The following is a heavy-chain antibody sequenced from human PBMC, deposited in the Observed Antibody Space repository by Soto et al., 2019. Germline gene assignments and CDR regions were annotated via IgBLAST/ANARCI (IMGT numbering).Heavy chain of an antibody. CDR2: ISYDGSNT. CDR3: ARDHGMFLSYYYYGMDV. D-gene: IGHD3-10*02. Sequence: GGSLRLSCAASGFTFSRFSMHWVRQAPGKGLAWVAVISYDGSNTHYAESVKGRFNISRDDSKNTVYLQTNNLRGEDSAVYYCARDHGMFLSYYYYGMDVWGQGTTVTVSS. CDR1: GFTFSRFS. V-gene: IGHV3-30-3*01. J-gene: IGHJ6*02.